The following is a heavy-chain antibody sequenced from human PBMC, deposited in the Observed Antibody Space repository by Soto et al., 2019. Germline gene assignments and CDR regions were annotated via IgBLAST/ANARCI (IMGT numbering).Heavy chain of an antibody. CDR3: ARGRYGDY. CDR1: GYTVTSYG. CDR2: ISANNGNT. J-gene: IGHJ4*02. Sequence: QVHLVQSGAEVKKRGASVKVSCKGSGYTVTSYGSTWVRQAPGQGLEWMGWISANNGNTNYAQKLQGRVTVTRDTSTSTAYMELRSLRSDDTAVYYCARGRYGDYWGQGALVTVSS. V-gene: IGHV1-18*01. D-gene: IGHD1-1*01.